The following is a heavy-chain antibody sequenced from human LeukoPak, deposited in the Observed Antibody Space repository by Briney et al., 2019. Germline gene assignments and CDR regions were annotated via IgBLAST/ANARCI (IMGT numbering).Heavy chain of an antibody. Sequence: PGGSLRLSCAASGFTFSSYAMSGVRQAPGKGLEWISAISGSGGSTYYADSVKGRFTISRDNSKNTLYLQMNSLRAEDTAVYYCAKRSRGTNLWFGEWSFDYWGQGTLVTVSS. D-gene: IGHD3-10*01. CDR1: GFTFSSYA. V-gene: IGHV3-23*01. CDR2: ISGSGGST. CDR3: AKRSRGTNLWFGEWSFDY. J-gene: IGHJ4*02.